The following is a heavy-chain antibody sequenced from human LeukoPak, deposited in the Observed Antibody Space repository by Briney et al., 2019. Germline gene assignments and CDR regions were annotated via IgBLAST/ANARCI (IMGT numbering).Heavy chain of an antibody. CDR1: GGSISSYY. V-gene: IGHV4-59*01. CDR3: AKAYGDLTAGFDY. D-gene: IGHD4-17*01. J-gene: IGHJ4*02. Sequence: PSETLSLTCTVSGGSISSYYWSWIRQPPGKGLEWIGYIYYSGSTNYNPSLKSRVTISVDTSKNQFSLKLRSGTAEDTALYYCAKAYGDLTAGFDYWGQGTLVTVSS. CDR2: IYYSGST.